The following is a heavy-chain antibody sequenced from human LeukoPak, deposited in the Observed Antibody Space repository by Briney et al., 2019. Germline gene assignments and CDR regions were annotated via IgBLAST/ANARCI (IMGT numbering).Heavy chain of an antibody. CDR1: GGTFSSYA. CDR3: ARGPLILGYCTNGVCYRNYFDY. CDR2: IIPIFGTA. D-gene: IGHD2-8*01. Sequence: AVKVSCKASGGTFSSYAISWVRQAPGQGLEWMGGIIPIFGTANYAQKFQGRVTITADESTSTAYMELSSLRSEDTAVYYCARGPLILGYCTNGVCYRNYFDYWGQGTLVTVSS. V-gene: IGHV1-69*13. J-gene: IGHJ4*02.